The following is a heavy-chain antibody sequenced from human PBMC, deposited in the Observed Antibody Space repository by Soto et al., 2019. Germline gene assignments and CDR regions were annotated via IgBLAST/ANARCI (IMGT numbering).Heavy chain of an antibody. CDR3: ARGASRFLEWLFNFDY. J-gene: IGHJ4*02. Sequence: GGSLRLSCAASVFTFSSYAMHWVRQAPGKGLEYVSAISSNGGSTYYANSVKGRFTISRDNSKNTLYLQMGSLRAEDMAVYYCARGASRFLEWLFNFDYWGQGTLVTVSS. CDR1: VFTFSSYA. V-gene: IGHV3-64*01. D-gene: IGHD3-3*01. CDR2: ISSNGGST.